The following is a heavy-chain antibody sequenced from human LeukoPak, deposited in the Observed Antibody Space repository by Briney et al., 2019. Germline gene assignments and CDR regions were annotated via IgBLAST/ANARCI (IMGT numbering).Heavy chain of an antibody. CDR3: TTGSIWVGAFDI. V-gene: IGHV3-15*01. Sequence: GGSLRLSCAASGFTFSDAWMSWVRQAPGKGLEGVGRIKSKTDGATTHYAAPVQGRFTISRDDSKPTMYLQMNSLKIDDTAVYYCTTGSIWVGAFDIWGQGTMVTV. D-gene: IGHD7-27*01. CDR1: GFTFSDAW. J-gene: IGHJ3*02. CDR2: IKSKTDGATT.